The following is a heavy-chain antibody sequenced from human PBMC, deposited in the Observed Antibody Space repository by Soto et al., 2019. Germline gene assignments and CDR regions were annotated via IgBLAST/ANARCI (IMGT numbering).Heavy chain of an antibody. CDR3: AKVSGDQLLSTFDY. V-gene: IGHV3-23*01. D-gene: IGHD2-2*01. Sequence: GGSLRLSCAASGFTLSSYAMSWVRQAPGKGLEWVSAISGSGGSTYFADSVKGRFTISRDNSKNTLYLQMNRLRAEDTAVYYCAKVSGDQLLSTFDYWGQGIVVTGYS. J-gene: IGHJ4*02. CDR2: ISGSGGST. CDR1: GFTLSSYA.